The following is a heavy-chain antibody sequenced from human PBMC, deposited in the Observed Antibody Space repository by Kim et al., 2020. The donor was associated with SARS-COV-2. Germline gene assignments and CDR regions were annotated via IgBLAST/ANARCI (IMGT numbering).Heavy chain of an antibody. Sequence: GGSLRLSCVASGFSFFAYAMSWVRQAPGKGLEWVSAISSNGDHPFYADFVKGRLTISRDNSQNTVYLQMSSLRAEDTAVYYCAKILRTTHDGSWTGALDIWGQGTMVTVSS. CDR2: ISSNGDHP. D-gene: IGHD1-26*01. V-gene: IGHV3-23*01. J-gene: IGHJ3*02. CDR3: AKILRTTHDGSWTGALDI. CDR1: GFSFFAYA.